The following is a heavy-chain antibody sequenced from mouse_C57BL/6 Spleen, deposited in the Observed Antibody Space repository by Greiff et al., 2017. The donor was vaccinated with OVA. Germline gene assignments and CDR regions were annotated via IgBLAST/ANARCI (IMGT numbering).Heavy chain of an antibody. D-gene: IGHD4-1*01. V-gene: IGHV1-5*01. CDR1: GYTFTSYW. Sequence: VQLQQSGTVLARPGASVKMSCKTSGYTFTSYWMHWVKQRPGQGLEWIGAIYPGNSDTSYNQKFKGKAKLTAVTSASTAYMELSSLTNEDSAVYYCTRSGANWDAAWFAYWGQGTLVTVSA. CDR2: IYPGNSDT. CDR3: TRSGANWDAAWFAY. J-gene: IGHJ3*01.